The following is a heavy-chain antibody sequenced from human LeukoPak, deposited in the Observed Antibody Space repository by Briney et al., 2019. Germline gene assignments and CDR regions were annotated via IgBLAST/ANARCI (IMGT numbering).Heavy chain of an antibody. CDR2: ASGNGDST. Sequence: PGGSLRLSSAASGFSFINYAMCWVRQAPGKGLEWVSFASGNGDSTYYPDSVKGRFTISRDNSKNTLYLHMNSLRAEDTAVYYCAKDRPGGFGSWGQGTLVTVSS. V-gene: IGHV3-23*01. CDR1: GFSFINYA. CDR3: AKDRPGGFGS. J-gene: IGHJ4*02. D-gene: IGHD1-14*01.